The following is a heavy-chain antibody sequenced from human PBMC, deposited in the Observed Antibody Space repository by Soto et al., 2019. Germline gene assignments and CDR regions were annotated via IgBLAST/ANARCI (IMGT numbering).Heavy chain of an antibody. CDR1: GFTFSSYG. CDR3: ARSPHYYDSSNYYGY. J-gene: IGHJ4*02. Sequence: EVQLVESGGGLVQPGGSLRLSCAASGFTFSSYGMNWVRQAPGKGLEWVSYISSSSTTIYYADSVKGRFPIFRDNAKNSLYLQLNSLRDEDTAVYYCARSPHYYDSSNYYGYWGQGTLVTVSS. D-gene: IGHD3-22*01. CDR2: ISSSSTTI. V-gene: IGHV3-48*02.